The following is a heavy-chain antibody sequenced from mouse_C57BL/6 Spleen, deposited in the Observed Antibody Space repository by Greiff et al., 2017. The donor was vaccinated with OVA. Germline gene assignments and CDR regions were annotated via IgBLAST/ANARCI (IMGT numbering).Heavy chain of an antibody. CDR1: GYTFTSYW. CDR3: ARWGTTVVPFAY. J-gene: IGHJ3*01. Sequence: VQLQQSGAELVRPGSSVKLSCKASGYTFTSYWMDWVKQRPGQGLEWIGNIYPSDSETHYNQKFKDKATLTVDKSSSTAYMQLSSLTSEDSAVYYCARWGTTVVPFAYWGQGTLVTVSA. CDR2: IYPSDSET. D-gene: IGHD1-1*01. V-gene: IGHV1-61*01.